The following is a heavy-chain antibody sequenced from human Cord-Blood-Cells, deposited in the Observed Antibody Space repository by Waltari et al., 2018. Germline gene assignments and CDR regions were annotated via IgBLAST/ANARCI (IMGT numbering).Heavy chain of an antibody. J-gene: IGHJ4*02. CDR1: GGTISSSSYY. CDR3: ARLGDSSSWPVPCDY. Sequence: QLQLQESRPGLVKPSGTISLTCTVPGGTISSSSYYSGWIRHPPGKGREWIGRIYYSGSTYYNPSLKRRVTISVDTSKTQFSLKLSSVTAADTAVYYCARLGDSSSWPVPCDYWGQGTLFTVSS. CDR2: IYYSGST. V-gene: IGHV4-39*01. D-gene: IGHD6-13*01.